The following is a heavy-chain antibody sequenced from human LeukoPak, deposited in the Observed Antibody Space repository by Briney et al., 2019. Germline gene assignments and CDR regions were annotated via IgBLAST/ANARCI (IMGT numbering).Heavy chain of an antibody. Sequence: ASVKVSCKASGYTFTSYGISWVRQAPGQGLEWMGWISAYNGNTNYAQRLPGRGKMTTDTTTSAADTELSSLRSDDPAVYYCARDGASSSGWSGRYNFDYWGQSPLVTVSS. CDR3: ARDGASSSGWSGRYNFDY. D-gene: IGHD6-19*01. J-gene: IGHJ4*02. CDR1: GYTFTSYG. V-gene: IGHV1-18*01. CDR2: ISAYNGNT.